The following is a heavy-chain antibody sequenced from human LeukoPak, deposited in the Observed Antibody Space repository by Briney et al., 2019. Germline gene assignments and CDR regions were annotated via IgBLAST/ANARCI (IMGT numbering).Heavy chain of an antibody. D-gene: IGHD2-21*01. CDR3: ARSLIPLGMDV. V-gene: IGHV3-48*03. J-gene: IGHJ6*02. Sequence: GGSLRLSCAASGFTFSSYEVIWVRQAPGKGLEWVSYMSSSGTTIHYVDSVRGRFRNSRDNAKNTVYLEMNSLRSEDTAVYYCARSLIPLGMDVWGQGTTVTVSS. CDR1: GFTFSSYE. CDR2: MSSSGTTI.